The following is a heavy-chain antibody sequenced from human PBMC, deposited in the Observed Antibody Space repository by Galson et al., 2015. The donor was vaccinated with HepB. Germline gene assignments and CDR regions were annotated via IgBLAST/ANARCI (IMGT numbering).Heavy chain of an antibody. J-gene: IGHJ6*02. CDR2: ISSSSTTI. CDR1: GFTFNSYS. V-gene: IGHV3-48*01. Sequence: SLRLSCAASGFTFNSYSMNWVRQAPGKGLEWVSYISSSSTTIYYADSVKGRFTISRDNAKNSLYLQMNSLRAEDTAVYYCARAGPQSYYYGVDVWGQGTTVTVSS. CDR3: ARAGPQSYYYGVDV.